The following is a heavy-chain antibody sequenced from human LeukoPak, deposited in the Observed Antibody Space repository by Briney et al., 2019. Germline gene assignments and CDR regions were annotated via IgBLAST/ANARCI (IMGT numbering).Heavy chain of an antibody. J-gene: IGHJ6*02. D-gene: IGHD3-10*01. V-gene: IGHV1-69*13. CDR1: GGTFSSYA. Sequence: SVKVSCKASGGTFSSYAISWVRQAPGQGLEWMGGVIPIFGTANYAQKFQGRVTITADESTSTAYMELSSLRSEDTAVYYCEVRYPYGMDVWGQGTTVTVSS. CDR3: EVRYPYGMDV. CDR2: VIPIFGTA.